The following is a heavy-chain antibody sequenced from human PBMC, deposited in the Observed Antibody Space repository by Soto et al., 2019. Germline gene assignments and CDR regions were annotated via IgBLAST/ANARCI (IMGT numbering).Heavy chain of an antibody. CDR3: ARVPNSRRYLYGMDV. Sequence: ASVKVSCKASGGTFSSYAISWVRQAPGQGLEGMGGFIPVFGTATYAQKFQGRVTITADESTRTAYMELSSLRSEDTAMYYCARVPNSRRYLYGMDVCGQGTTVTVSS. CDR2: FIPVFGTA. J-gene: IGHJ6*02. V-gene: IGHV1-69*13. CDR1: GGTFSSYA. D-gene: IGHD6-13*01.